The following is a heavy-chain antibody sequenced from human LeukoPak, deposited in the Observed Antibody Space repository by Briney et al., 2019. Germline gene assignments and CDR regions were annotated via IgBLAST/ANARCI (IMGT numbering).Heavy chain of an antibody. Sequence: GGSLRLSCAASGFTFSNYGMSWVRQAPRKGLEWVSAISGSGGSTHYADSVKGRFTISRDNSKNTLYLQMNSLRAEDTAVYYCAKGAWLTTTPFDYWGQGTLVTVSS. CDR2: ISGSGGST. CDR1: GFTFSNYG. D-gene: IGHD4-17*01. V-gene: IGHV3-23*01. J-gene: IGHJ4*02. CDR3: AKGAWLTTTPFDY.